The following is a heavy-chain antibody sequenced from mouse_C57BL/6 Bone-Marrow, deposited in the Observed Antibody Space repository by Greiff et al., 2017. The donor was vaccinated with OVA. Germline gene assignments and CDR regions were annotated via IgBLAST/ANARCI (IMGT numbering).Heavy chain of an antibody. D-gene: IGHD1-1*01. V-gene: IGHV1-47*01. CDR1: GYTFTTYP. CDR2: FHPYNDDT. CDR3: ARSAFYYYGSSHWYFDV. Sequence: QVQLKESGAELVKPGASVKMSCKASGYTFTTYPIEWMKQNHGKSLEWIGNFHPYNDDTKYNEKFKGKATLTVEKSSSTVYLELSRLTSDDSAVYYCARSAFYYYGSSHWYFDVWGTGTTVTVSS. J-gene: IGHJ1*03.